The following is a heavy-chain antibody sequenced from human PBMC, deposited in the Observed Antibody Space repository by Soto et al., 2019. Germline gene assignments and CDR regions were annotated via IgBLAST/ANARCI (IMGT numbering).Heavy chain of an antibody. Sequence: QVQLVQSGAEVKKPGSSVKVSCKASGGTFSSYAISWVRQAPGQGLEWMGGIIPIFGTANYAQKFQGRVTITADESTSTAYMELSSLRSEDTAVYYCARDVARIAVATNWFDPWGQGPLVTVSS. V-gene: IGHV1-69*12. CDR3: ARDVARIAVATNWFDP. J-gene: IGHJ5*02. CDR2: IIPIFGTA. CDR1: GGTFSSYA. D-gene: IGHD6-19*01.